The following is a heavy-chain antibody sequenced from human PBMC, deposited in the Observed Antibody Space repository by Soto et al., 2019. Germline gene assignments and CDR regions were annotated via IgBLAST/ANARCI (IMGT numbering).Heavy chain of an antibody. V-gene: IGHV3-23*01. CDR3: AKEGTAEWIHYYYPTDV. D-gene: IGHD5-18*01. CDR1: GFNFSRFA. Sequence: WGSLRLSCAGSGFNFSRFAMTWVRQAPGKGLEWVSTISGSGGSRFYADSVKGRFTLTRDNSKDTVYLQMNSQRVEDTAFYYCAKEGTAEWIHYYYPTDVWGRGTPVTVSS. J-gene: IGHJ6*02. CDR2: ISGSGGSR.